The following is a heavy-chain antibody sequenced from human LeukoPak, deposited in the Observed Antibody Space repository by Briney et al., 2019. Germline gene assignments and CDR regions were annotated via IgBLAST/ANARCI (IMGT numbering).Heavy chain of an antibody. V-gene: IGHV3-7*01. CDR3: ARDSGLGDILTGYYYMDV. CDR2: IKQDGSEK. CDR1: GFTFSSYW. D-gene: IGHD3-9*01. J-gene: IGHJ6*03. Sequence: GGSLRLSCAASGFTFSSYWMSWVRQAPGKGLEWVANIKQDGSEKYYVDSVKGRFTISRDNAKNSLYLQMNSLRAEDTAVYYCARDSGLGDILTGYYYMDVWGKGTTVTVSS.